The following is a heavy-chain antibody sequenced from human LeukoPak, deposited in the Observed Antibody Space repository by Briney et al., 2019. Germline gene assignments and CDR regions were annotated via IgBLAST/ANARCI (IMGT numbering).Heavy chain of an antibody. CDR1: GFTFSSYA. V-gene: IGHV3-23*01. J-gene: IGHJ4*02. D-gene: IGHD3-10*01. Sequence: GGSLRLSCAASGFTFSSYAMSWVRQAPGKGLEWVSAISGSGGSTYYADSVKGRFTISRDNSKNTLYLQMNSLRAEDTAVYYCAKFFSPNYYGSGSSFDYWGQGTLVTVSS. CDR2: ISGSGGST. CDR3: AKFFSPNYYGSGSSFDY.